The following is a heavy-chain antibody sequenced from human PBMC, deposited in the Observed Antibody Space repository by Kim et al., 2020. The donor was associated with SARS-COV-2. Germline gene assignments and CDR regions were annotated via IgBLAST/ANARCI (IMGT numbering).Heavy chain of an antibody. D-gene: IGHD5-18*01. J-gene: IGHJ6*02. V-gene: IGHV3-23*01. CDR3: AKGAEVGIHLWDYGMDA. CDR2: ISGSGGTT. Sequence: GGSLRLYCAASGFTFSNYAMSWVRQAPGKGLEWVSVISGSGGTTYHADSVKGRFTISRDNSKNTLYLQMNSLRAEDTAVYYCAKGAEVGIHLWDYGMDAWGQGTTVTVSS. CDR1: GFTFSNYA.